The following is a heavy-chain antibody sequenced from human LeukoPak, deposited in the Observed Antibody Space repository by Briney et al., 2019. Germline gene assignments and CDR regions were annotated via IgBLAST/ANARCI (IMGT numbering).Heavy chain of an antibody. CDR1: EFTVSRNY. CDR3: TRDQMNY. Sequence: GGSLRLSCTASEFTVSRNYMLWVRPAPGKGLDWVSLIFSNGDTHYADSVKGRFTISRDTSKNTVSLQMNSLRVEDTAMYYCTRDQMNYWGQGTLVTVSS. V-gene: IGHV3-53*01. CDR2: IFSNGDT. D-gene: IGHD5-24*01. J-gene: IGHJ4*02.